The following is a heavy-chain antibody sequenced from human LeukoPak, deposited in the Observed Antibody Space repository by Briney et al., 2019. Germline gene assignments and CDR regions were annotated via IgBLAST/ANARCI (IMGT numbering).Heavy chain of an antibody. D-gene: IGHD3-22*01. CDR2: IYYSGST. CDR1: GGSISSGGYS. V-gene: IGHV4-61*08. CDR3: ARHSSVYYYYLDY. Sequence: PSETLSLTCAVSGGSISSGGYSWSWIRQPPGKGLEWIGYIYYSGSTNYNPSLKSRVTISVDTSKNQFSLKLSSVTAADTAVYYCARHSSVYYYYLDYWGQGILVTVSS. J-gene: IGHJ4*02.